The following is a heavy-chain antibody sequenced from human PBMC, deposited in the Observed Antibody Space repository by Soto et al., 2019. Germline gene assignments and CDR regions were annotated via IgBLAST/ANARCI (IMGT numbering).Heavy chain of an antibody. J-gene: IGHJ6*02. D-gene: IGHD3-10*01. CDR2: TIPLFGTT. CDR1: GDTFKNSV. Sequence: QVQLVQSGVEVKKPGSSVRVSCKASGDTFKNSVISWVRQAPGQGLEWMGGTIPLFGTTDYAQKFQGRLTIPTDESTTTAYMEVSRLTSEATAVYYCVAELDFGKLSVVWGQGTTVIVSS. CDR3: VAELDFGKLSVV. V-gene: IGHV1-69*01.